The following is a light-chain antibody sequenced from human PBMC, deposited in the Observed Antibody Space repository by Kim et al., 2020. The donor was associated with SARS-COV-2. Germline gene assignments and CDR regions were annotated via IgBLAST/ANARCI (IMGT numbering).Light chain of an antibody. V-gene: IGLV3-21*04. Sequence: PWKTASNSGGGNKIGRKRVLWCQQKPGQAHVMVMSYDSDRPSGIPVRFSGSNSGNTATLTIRRVEAGDEADYYCQVWDSTIDHRVVFGGGTQLTVL. J-gene: IGLJ3*02. CDR1: KIGRKR. CDR3: QVWDSTIDHRVV. CDR2: YDS.